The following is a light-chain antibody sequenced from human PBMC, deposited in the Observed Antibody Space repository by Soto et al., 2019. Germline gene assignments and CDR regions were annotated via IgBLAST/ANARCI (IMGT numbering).Light chain of an antibody. CDR2: KVS. Sequence: DVMMTQSPLSLPVTLGQPASISCRSSQSLVYSDGNTYLNWFQQRPGQSPRXLIYKVSNRDSGVPDRFSGRGSGTDFTLKISRGEAGDVGVYYCMQGTHWPPAFGQGTRLEIK. CDR1: QSLVYSDGNTY. V-gene: IGKV2-30*01. J-gene: IGKJ5*01. CDR3: MQGTHWPPA.